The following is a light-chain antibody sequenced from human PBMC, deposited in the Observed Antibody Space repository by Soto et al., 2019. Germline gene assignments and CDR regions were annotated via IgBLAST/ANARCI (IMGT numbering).Light chain of an antibody. CDR1: SSDVGSYNL. CDR2: EVT. V-gene: IGLV2-23*02. J-gene: IGLJ3*02. Sequence: QSALTQPASVSGSPGQSITISCTGTSSDVGSYNLVSWYQQHPGKAPKLIIYEVTKRPSGVSNRFSGSKSGNTASLTISGLQAEDEADYHCCSYAGSTTWVSGGGTKLTVL. CDR3: CSYAGSTTWV.